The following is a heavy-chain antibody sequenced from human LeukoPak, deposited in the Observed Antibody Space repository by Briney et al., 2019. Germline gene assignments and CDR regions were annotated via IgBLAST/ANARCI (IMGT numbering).Heavy chain of an antibody. D-gene: IGHD2-2*01. CDR3: ARGNFKYQLLNY. CDR2: IYYSGST. V-gene: IGHV4-59*01. Sequence: SETLSLTCTVSGGSISSYYWSWIRQPPGKGLEWIGYIYYSGSTNYNPSLKSRVTISVDTSKNQFSLKLSSVTAADTAVYYCARGNFKYQLLNYWGQGTLVTVSS. J-gene: IGHJ4*02. CDR1: GGSISSYY.